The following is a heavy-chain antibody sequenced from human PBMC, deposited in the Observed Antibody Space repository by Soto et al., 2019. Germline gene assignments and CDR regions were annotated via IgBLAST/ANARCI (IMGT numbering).Heavy chain of an antibody. CDR2: IWYDGSNK. CDR1: GFTFSSYG. J-gene: IGHJ4*02. D-gene: IGHD3-10*01. Sequence: QVQLVESGGGVVQPGGSLRLSCAASGFTFSSYGMHWVRQAPGKGLEWVAVIWYDGSNKYYADSVKGRFTISRDNSKNTLYLQMNSLRAEDTAVYYCARDPPDYYGSGSYHFDYWGQGTLVTVSS. V-gene: IGHV3-33*01. CDR3: ARDPPDYYGSGSYHFDY.